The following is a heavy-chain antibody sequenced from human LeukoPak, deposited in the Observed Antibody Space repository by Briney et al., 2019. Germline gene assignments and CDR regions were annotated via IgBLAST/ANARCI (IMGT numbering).Heavy chain of an antibody. J-gene: IGHJ4*02. CDR1: GGTFSSFA. V-gene: IGHV1-69*05. D-gene: IGHD3-3*01. CDR2: IIPIFGTA. Sequence: GASVKVSCKASGGTFSSFAISWVRQAPGQGLEWMGGIIPIFGTANYAQKFQGRVTITTDESTSTAYMELSSLRSEDTAVYYCASGEGPYFWSGSYWGQGTLVTVSS. CDR3: ASGEGPYFWSGSY.